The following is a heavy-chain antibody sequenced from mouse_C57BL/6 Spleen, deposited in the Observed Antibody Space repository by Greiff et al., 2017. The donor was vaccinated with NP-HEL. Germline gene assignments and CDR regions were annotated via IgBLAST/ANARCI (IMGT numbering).Heavy chain of an antibody. Sequence: EVQLQQSGPELVKPGASVKISCKASGYTFTDYYMNWVKQSHGKSLEWIGDINPNNGGTSYNQKFKGKATLTVDKSSSTAYMELRSLTSEDSAVYYCARFGSQGYFDYWGQGTTLTVSS. CDR2: INPNNGGT. V-gene: IGHV1-26*01. J-gene: IGHJ2*01. CDR3: ARFGSQGYFDY. CDR1: GYTFTDYY. D-gene: IGHD3-1*01.